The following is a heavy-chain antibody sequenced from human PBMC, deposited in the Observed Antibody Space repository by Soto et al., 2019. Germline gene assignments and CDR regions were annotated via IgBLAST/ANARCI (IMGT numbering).Heavy chain of an antibody. D-gene: IGHD1-26*01. CDR1: GFTFSSYA. V-gene: IGHV3-30-3*01. J-gene: IGHJ4*02. CDR2: ISYDGSNK. Sequence: PGGSLRLSCAASGFTFSSYAMHWVRQAPGKGLEWVAVISYDGSNKYYADSVKGRFTISRDNSKNTLYLQMNSLRAEDTAVYYCARMSYSGSYYLDYWGQGTLVTVSS. CDR3: ARMSYSGSYYLDY.